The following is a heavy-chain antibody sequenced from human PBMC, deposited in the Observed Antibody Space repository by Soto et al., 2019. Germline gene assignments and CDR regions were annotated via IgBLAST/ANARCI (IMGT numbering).Heavy chain of an antibody. D-gene: IGHD1-26*01. CDR3: ARLVEGTSVVEYFEH. J-gene: IGHJ1*01. V-gene: IGHV5-51*01. CDR1: GKSFTTYW. CDR2: IYPGDSDT. Sequence: EVQLVQSGAEVKKPGESLKISCKGSGKSFTTYWIGWVRQMPGKGLEWMGIIYPGDSDTRYSPSFEGQVTISADKSISTAYLQWSSPRASDTAMYYCARLVEGTSVVEYFEHWGQGTLITVSS.